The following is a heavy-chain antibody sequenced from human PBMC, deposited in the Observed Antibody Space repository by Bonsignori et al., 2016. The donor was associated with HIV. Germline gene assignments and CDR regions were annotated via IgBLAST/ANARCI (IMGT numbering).Heavy chain of an antibody. J-gene: IGHJ5*02. CDR2: IGTAGDT. V-gene: IGHV3-13*01. Sequence: GGSLRLSCAASGFTFSSYDMHWVRQATGKGLEWVSAIGTAGDTYYPGSVKGRFTISRENAKNSLYLQMNSLRAGDTAVYYCARWSSITGSADPWGQGTLVTVSS. D-gene: IGHD1-20*01. CDR1: GFTFSSYD. CDR3: ARWSSITGSADP.